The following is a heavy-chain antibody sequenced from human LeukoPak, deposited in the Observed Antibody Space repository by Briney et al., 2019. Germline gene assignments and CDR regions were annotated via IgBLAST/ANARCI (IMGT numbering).Heavy chain of an antibody. Sequence: GRSLRLSCAASGFTFSSFGIHWVCKAPGQGMGWVAVIWSDGIKTYYGDSVKGRFTISRDTSRDTVYLQMNSLSAEDTAVYYCARDCDTNSRYSWFDPWGQGTLVTVSS. D-gene: IGHD6-13*01. CDR1: GFTFSSFG. J-gene: IGHJ5*02. CDR2: IWSDGIKT. V-gene: IGHV3-33*01. CDR3: ARDCDTNSRYSWFDP.